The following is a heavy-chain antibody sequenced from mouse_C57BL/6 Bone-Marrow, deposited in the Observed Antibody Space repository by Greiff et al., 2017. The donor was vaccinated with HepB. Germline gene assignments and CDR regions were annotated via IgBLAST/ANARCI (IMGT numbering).Heavy chain of an antibody. CDR2: IDPETGGT. D-gene: IGHD1-1*01. CDR1: GYTFTDYE. Sequence: VQRVESGAELVRPGASVTLSCKASGYTFTDYEMHWVKQTPVHGLEWIGAIDPETGGTAYNQKFKGKAILTADKSSSTAYMELRSLTSEDSAVYYCTFTTVVAFDYWGQGTTLTVSS. J-gene: IGHJ2*01. CDR3: TFTTVVAFDY. V-gene: IGHV1-15*01.